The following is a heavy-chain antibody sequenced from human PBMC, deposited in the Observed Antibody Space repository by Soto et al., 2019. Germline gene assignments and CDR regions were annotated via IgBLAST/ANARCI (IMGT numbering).Heavy chain of an antibody. V-gene: IGHV4-59*01. D-gene: IGHD3-9*01. J-gene: IGHJ3*02. Sequence: SETLSLTCTVSGGSISSYYWSWIQQPPGKGLEWIGYIYYSGGTNYNPSLKSRVTISVDTSKNQFSLKLSSVTAAETAVYYCARESRYYDILTGYGLDAFDIWGQGTMVTV. CDR1: GGSISSYY. CDR3: ARESRYYDILTGYGLDAFDI. CDR2: IYYSGGT.